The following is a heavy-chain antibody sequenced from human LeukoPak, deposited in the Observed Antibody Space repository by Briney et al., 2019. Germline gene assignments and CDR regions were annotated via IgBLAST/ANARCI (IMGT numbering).Heavy chain of an antibody. V-gene: IGHV5-51*01. J-gene: IGHJ5*02. D-gene: IGHD5-12*01. CDR2: IFPGDSGT. CDR3: ARLAQPVVASGYNWFDP. CDR1: GYSFTSYW. Sequence: GESLKISCKGSGYSFTSYWIGWLRRLPGEGLEGMGVIFPGDSGTRFSPSFQGQVTISADKSISTAYLQWSSLKASDTAMYYCARLAQPVVASGYNWFDPWGQGTLVTVSS.